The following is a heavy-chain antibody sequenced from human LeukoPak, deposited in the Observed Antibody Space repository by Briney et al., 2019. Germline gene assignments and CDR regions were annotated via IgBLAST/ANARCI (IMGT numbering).Heavy chain of an antibody. J-gene: IGHJ4*02. D-gene: IGHD6-19*01. CDR3: ARSPRYSSGWYFDY. CDR2: INSDGSST. V-gene: IGHV3-74*01. CDR1: GFTFSSYW. Sequence: PGGSLRLSCAASGFTFSSYWMHWVRQAPGKGLVWVSSINSDGSSTSYADSVKGRFTISRDNAKNTLYLQMNSLRAEDTAVYYCARSPRYSSGWYFDYWGQGTLVTVSS.